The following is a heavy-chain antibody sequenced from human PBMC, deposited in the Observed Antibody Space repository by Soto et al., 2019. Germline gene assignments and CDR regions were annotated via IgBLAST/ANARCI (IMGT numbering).Heavy chain of an antibody. J-gene: IGHJ4*02. CDR1: GGSISSYY. D-gene: IGHD3-10*01. CDR3: ARGAYPWAGMMGY. CDR2: IYYSGST. V-gene: IGHV4-59*01. Sequence: SETLSLTCTVSGGSISSYYWNWIRQSPGKGLEWIGYIYYSGSTNYNPSLRSRVTISVDTSKNQFSLKLSSVTAADTAVYYCARGAYPWAGMMGYWGQGTLVTVSS.